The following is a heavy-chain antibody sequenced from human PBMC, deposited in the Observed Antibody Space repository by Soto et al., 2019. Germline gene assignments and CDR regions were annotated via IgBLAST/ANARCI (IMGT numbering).Heavy chain of an antibody. CDR2: INAGNGNT. D-gene: IGHD5-18*01. CDR1: GYTFTSYA. J-gene: IGHJ6*02. V-gene: IGHV1-3*01. Sequence: ASVKVSCKASGYTFTSYAMHWVRQAPGQRLEWMGWINAGNGNTKYSQKFQGRVTITRDTSASTAYMELSSLRSEETAVYYCASNRVGYSYGYYYYGMDIWGQVTTVTVSS. CDR3: ASNRVGYSYGYYYYGMDI.